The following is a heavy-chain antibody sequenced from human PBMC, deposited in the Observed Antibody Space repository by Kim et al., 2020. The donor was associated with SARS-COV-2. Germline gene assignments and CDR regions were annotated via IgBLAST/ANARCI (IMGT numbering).Heavy chain of an antibody. Sequence: ANPYYADPVKGRFTMSRDNSKNTLYLQMNMLRAEDTAVYYCAKDLGGSFDYWGQGTLVTVSS. V-gene: IGHV3-23*01. CDR3: AKDLGGSFDY. J-gene: IGHJ4*02. D-gene: IGHD7-27*01. CDR2: ANP.